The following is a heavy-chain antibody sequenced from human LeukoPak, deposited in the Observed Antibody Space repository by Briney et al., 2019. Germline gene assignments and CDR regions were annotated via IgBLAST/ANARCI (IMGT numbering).Heavy chain of an antibody. CDR1: GGTFSSYT. D-gene: IGHD5-12*01. CDR3: AREEGRRYSGYDSGVFDY. Sequence: GSSVKVSCKASGGTFSSYTISRVRQAPGQGLEWMGRIIPILGIANYAQKFQGRVTITADKSTSTAYMELSSLRSEDTAVYYCAREEGRRYSGYDSGVFDYWGQGTLVTVSS. J-gene: IGHJ4*02. V-gene: IGHV1-69*04. CDR2: IIPILGIA.